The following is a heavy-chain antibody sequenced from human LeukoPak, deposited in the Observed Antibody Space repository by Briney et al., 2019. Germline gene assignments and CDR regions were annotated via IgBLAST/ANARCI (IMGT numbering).Heavy chain of an antibody. V-gene: IGHV3-7*01. Sequence: GGSLRLSCAASGFTFSSYWMSWVRLAPGKGLEWAANIKGDGSEKWYADSVKGRFTISRANAQNSVHLQMNSLRAEDTAVYHCARDEYRSRWLHPWGQGTLVTVTS. CDR2: IKGDGSEK. J-gene: IGHJ5*02. CDR3: ARDEYRSRWLHP. CDR1: GFTFSSYW. D-gene: IGHD5-24*01.